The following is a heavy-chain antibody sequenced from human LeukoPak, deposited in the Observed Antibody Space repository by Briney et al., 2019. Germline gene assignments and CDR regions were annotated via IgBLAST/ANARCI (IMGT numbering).Heavy chain of an antibody. Sequence: GGPLRLSCVASGLSFSNYGMHWVRQAPGKGLEWVAFIQFDGGDIFYADSVKGRFTISRDNAKNSLYLQMNSLRAEDTAVYYCARSNYDFWSGYYQKVPGYYFDYWGQGTLVTVSS. CDR2: IQFDGGDI. CDR1: GLSFSNYG. V-gene: IGHV3-30*02. D-gene: IGHD3-3*01. CDR3: ARSNYDFWSGYYQKVPGYYFDY. J-gene: IGHJ4*02.